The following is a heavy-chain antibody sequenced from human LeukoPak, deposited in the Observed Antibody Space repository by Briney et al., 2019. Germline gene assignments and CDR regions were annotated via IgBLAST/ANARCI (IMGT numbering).Heavy chain of an antibody. CDR1: GFTFSRYS. J-gene: IGHJ4*02. V-gene: IGHV3-21*01. CDR2: ITSSSTYI. CDR3: ARGGPDYYGSGSYRPDY. D-gene: IGHD3-10*01. Sequence: GGSLRLSCAASGFTFSRYSVNWVRQAPGKGLEWVSSITSSSTYIYHADSVKGRFTISRDNSKNTLYLQMNSLRAEDTAVYYCARGGPDYYGSGSYRPDYWGQGTLVTVSS.